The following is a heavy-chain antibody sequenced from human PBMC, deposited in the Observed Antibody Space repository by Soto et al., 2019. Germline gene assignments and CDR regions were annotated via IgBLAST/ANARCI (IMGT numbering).Heavy chain of an antibody. CDR2: IIPIFGTA. Sequence: GASVKVSCKASGGTFSSYAISWVRQAPGQGLEWMGGIIPIFGTANYAQKFQGRVTITADESTSTAYMELSSLGSEDTAVYYCAQSDGGYYYYGMDVWGQGTTVTVSS. V-gene: IGHV1-69*13. CDR3: AQSDGGYYYYGMDV. D-gene: IGHD2-21*02. J-gene: IGHJ6*02. CDR1: GGTFSSYA.